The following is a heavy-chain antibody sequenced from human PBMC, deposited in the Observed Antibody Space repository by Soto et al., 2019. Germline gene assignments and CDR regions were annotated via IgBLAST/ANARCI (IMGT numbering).Heavy chain of an antibody. V-gene: IGHV2-5*02. CDR3: AHRRGFGDLAY. CDR2: LYWDDDK. Sequence: QITLKESGPTLVKPTQTLTLTCTFSGFSLSTTGVGVGWIRQPPGKALEWLALLYWDDDKHYSPSLKGRLTINKDTSKNQVVLTMTNMDPVDTATYYCAHRRGFGDLAYWGQGPRVTVSS. D-gene: IGHD3-10*01. J-gene: IGHJ4*02. CDR1: GFSLSTTGVG.